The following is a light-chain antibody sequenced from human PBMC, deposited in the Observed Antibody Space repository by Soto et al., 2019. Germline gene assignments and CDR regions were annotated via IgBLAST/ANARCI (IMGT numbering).Light chain of an antibody. Sequence: DVQMTQSPSTLSASVGDRVTITCRASQNIGSWLAWYQQKPGRAPKLLIYDAANLESGVSSRFSGRRSGTEFTLTISSLHPDDFATYYCQQYNSYWTFGQGTKVELK. V-gene: IGKV1-5*01. CDR3: QQYNSYWT. CDR2: DAA. CDR1: QNIGSW. J-gene: IGKJ1*01.